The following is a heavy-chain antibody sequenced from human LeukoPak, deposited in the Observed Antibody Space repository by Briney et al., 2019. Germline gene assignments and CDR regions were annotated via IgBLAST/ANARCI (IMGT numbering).Heavy chain of an antibody. CDR2: IKSKTDGETT. D-gene: IGHD3-10*01. V-gene: IGHV3-15*01. CDR1: GFTFTNAW. Sequence: PGGSLRLSCAASGFTFTNAWMNWVRQAPGKGLEWVGRIKSKTDGETTDYAAPVKGRFTISRDDSKNTLYLQMNSLQTDDTAVYYCTAGGTLVRGVTWGQGTLVTVSS. J-gene: IGHJ5*02. CDR3: TAGGTLVRGVT.